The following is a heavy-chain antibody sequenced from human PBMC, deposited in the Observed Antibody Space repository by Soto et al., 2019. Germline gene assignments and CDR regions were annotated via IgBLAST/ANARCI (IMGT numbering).Heavy chain of an antibody. CDR1: GASISGSTDY. V-gene: IGHV4-39*01. CDR3: ARNISRIMPTTGRINWFDP. Sequence: QLQLQESGPGLVKPSETLSLTCTVSGASISGSTDYWGWIRQPPGMGLEWIASIYYSGSISYNPSLRSRVTLSVDTSKSQFSLRLTSVTASDTAVYYCARNISRIMPTTGRINWFDPWGQGTLVTVSP. D-gene: IGHD1-1*01. CDR2: IYYSGSI. J-gene: IGHJ5*02.